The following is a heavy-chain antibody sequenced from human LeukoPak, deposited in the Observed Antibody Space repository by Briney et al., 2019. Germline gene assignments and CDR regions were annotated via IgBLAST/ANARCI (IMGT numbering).Heavy chain of an antibody. CDR2: INLSGGST. Sequence: VASVKVSFKASGFTFINYYMHWVRQAPGQGLEWLGIINLSGGSTHYPQKFQDRVTMTRDTSTSTVYMELSSLRSEDTAVYYCARDLDYGEKSEDYWGQGTLVTVSS. V-gene: IGHV1-46*01. CDR3: ARDLDYGEKSEDY. J-gene: IGHJ4*02. CDR1: GFTFINYY. D-gene: IGHD4/OR15-4a*01.